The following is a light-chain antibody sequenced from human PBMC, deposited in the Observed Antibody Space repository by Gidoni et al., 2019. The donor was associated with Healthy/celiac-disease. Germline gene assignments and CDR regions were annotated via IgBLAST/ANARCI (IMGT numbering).Light chain of an antibody. CDR1: QGISSY. CDR2: AAS. Sequence: AIWITQSPSSLSASTGDRVTTTCRASQGISSYLAWYQQKPGKAPKLLIYAASTWQSGVPSRFSGSGSGTDFTLTISCLQSEDFAAYYCQQYYSYPLTFGGGTKVEIK. V-gene: IGKV1-8*01. CDR3: QQYYSYPLT. J-gene: IGKJ4*01.